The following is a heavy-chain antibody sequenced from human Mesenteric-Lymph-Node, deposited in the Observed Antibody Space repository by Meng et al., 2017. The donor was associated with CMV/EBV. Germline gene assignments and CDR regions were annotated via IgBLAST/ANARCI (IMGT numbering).Heavy chain of an antibody. CDR1: GYTFTSFD. CDR3: ARGPSYSSGFPDC. V-gene: IGHV1-8*02. J-gene: IGHJ4*02. Sequence: QEQLVQSGAEVKKPGASVKVSCKASGYTFTSFDINGVRQATGQGPEWMVWMNPNSGNTGYAQKFQGRVTLTRDTSISTAYMELSSLRSEDTAVYYCARGPSYSSGFPDCWGQGTLVTVSS. D-gene: IGHD6-19*01. CDR2: MNPNSGNT.